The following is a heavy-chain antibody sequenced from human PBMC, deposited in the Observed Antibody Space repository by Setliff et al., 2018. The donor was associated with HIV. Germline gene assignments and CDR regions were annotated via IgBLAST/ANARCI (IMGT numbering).Heavy chain of an antibody. CDR1: DGSTSSSSYY. V-gene: IGHV4-61*05. D-gene: IGHD3-10*01. CDR3: ARRPRVRGFGRYYFDY. Sequence: PSETLSLTCSVSDGSTSSSSYYWGWIRQAHGKGLEWIGYIYPSTSANYHPSLKSRVRILLDTSKNQFSLRLTSVTAADTAVYFCARRPRVRGFGRYYFDYWGQGTLGTVSS. J-gene: IGHJ4*02. CDR2: IYPSTSA.